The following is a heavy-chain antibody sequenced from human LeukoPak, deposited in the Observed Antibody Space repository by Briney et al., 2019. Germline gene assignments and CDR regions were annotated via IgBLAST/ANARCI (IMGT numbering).Heavy chain of an antibody. J-gene: IGHJ6*03. Sequence: GASVNVCCKSSGSTFTSYDINWVRQATGQGLERKGWMNPNSGNKGYAQQFQGRVSMTRNTSISTAYKELSSLRSEDTAVYYCARVGEEWAYYYYYYYMDVWGKGTTVTVSS. CDR2: MNPNSGNK. V-gene: IGHV1-8*01. CDR1: GSTFTSYD. D-gene: IGHD3-3*01. CDR3: ARVGEEWAYYYYYYYMDV.